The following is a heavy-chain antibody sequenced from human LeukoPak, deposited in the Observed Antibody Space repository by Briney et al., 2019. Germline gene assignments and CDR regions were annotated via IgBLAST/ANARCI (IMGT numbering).Heavy chain of an antibody. J-gene: IGHJ4*02. Sequence: PSETLSLTCAVYVGSFSGYYWSCIRQPPGKGLEWICEINHSGSTNYNPSLKSRVTISVDTSKNQFSLKLSSVTAADTAVYYCARRNGQDIVATFRRRYYFDYWGQGTLVTVSS. V-gene: IGHV4-34*01. D-gene: IGHD5-12*01. CDR1: VGSFSGYY. CDR3: ARRNGQDIVATFRRRYYFDY. CDR2: INHSGST.